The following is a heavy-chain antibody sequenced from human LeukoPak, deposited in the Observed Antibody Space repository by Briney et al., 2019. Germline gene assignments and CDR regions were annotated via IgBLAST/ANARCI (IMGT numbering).Heavy chain of an antibody. J-gene: IGHJ4*02. CDR3: AKGPLRGTAAAIDY. CDR1: GFTFRNYY. D-gene: IGHD2-2*01. CDR2: ISYDGRNK. V-gene: IGHV3-30*18. Sequence: PGGSLRLSCAASGFTFRNYYMHWVRQAPGKGLEWVAVISYDGRNKHYPDSVKGRFTISRDISTDTLWLQMDSLRTEDTAVYYCAKGPLRGTAAAIDYWGQGTLVTVSS.